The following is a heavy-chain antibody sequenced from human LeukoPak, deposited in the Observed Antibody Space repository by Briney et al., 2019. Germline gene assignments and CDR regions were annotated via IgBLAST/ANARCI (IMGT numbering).Heavy chain of an antibody. CDR2: ISSSGSYI. Sequence: GGSLRLSCAASGSAFSNYEMNWVRQAPGKGLEWVSYISSSGSYIYYADSVKGRFTISRDNAKNSLYLQMNSLRADDTAVYYCARDAMVRGVLIDYWGQGTLVTVSS. CDR1: GSAFSNYE. J-gene: IGHJ4*02. CDR3: ARDAMVRGVLIDY. V-gene: IGHV3-48*03. D-gene: IGHD3-10*01.